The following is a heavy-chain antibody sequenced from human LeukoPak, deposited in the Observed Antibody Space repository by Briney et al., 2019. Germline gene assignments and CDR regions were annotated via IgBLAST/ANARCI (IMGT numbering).Heavy chain of an antibody. CDR3: TKHRTGPPYGLDV. CDR1: GFTFSSYG. CDR2: ITSGGTI. V-gene: IGHV3-23*01. J-gene: IGHJ6*02. Sequence: SGGSLRLSCAASGFTFSSYGMGWVRQAPGKGLEWLSHITSGGTIYYADSVKGRFTISRDNSYNTLYLQMNSLRADDTAAYYCTKHRTGPPYGLDVWGQGTTVTVSS.